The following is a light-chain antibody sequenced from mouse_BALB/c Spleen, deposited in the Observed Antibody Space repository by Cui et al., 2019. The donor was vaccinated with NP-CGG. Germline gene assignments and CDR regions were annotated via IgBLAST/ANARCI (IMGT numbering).Light chain of an antibody. CDR2: GTN. Sequence: QAVVTQASALTPSPGQTVPLTCRSSTGAVTTSNYANWVQEKPDHLFNGLIGGTNNRAPGVPARFSGSLIGDKADLTITGAQNEDEEIYFCALWYSNHWVFGGGTKLTVL. J-gene: IGLJ1*01. CDR1: TGAVTTSNY. V-gene: IGLV1*01. CDR3: ALWYSNHWV.